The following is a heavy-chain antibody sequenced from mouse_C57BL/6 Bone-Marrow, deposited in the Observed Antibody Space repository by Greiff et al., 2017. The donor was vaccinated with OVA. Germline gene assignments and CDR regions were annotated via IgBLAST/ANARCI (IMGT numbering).Heavy chain of an antibody. CDR1: GYTFTSYW. CDR2: IHPNSGST. D-gene: IGHD1-1*02. J-gene: IGHJ1*03. CDR3: ARRLCLWYFDV. Sequence: QVQLQQPGAELVKPGASVKLSCKASGYTFTSYWMHWVKQRPGQGLEWIGMIHPNSGSTNYNEKFKSKATLTVDKSSSTAYMQLSSLTSEDSAVYYCARRLCLWYFDVWGTGTTVTVSS. V-gene: IGHV1-64*01.